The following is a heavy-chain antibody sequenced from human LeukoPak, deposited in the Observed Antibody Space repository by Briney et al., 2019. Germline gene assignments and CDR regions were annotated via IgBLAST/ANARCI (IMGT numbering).Heavy chain of an antibody. CDR3: GRDRKVTMVRGVGVDS. CDR1: GYTFTSYY. V-gene: IGHV1-46*01. CDR2: INPSGGRT. Sequence: EASLKVSCEASGYTFTSYYMHWVRQAPGQGLEWVGIINPSGGRTNYAQKFQGRVTMTRDTATSTVYMELSRLRSEDTAVYYCGRDRKVTMVRGVGVDSWGQGTLVTVSS. J-gene: IGHJ4*02. D-gene: IGHD3-10*01.